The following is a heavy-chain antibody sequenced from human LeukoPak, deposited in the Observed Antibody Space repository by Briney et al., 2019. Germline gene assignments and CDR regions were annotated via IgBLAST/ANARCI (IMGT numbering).Heavy chain of an antibody. CDR2: MYYSGST. J-gene: IGHJ4*02. CDR1: GGSISSSSYY. V-gene: IGHV4-39*07. Sequence: PSETLSLTCTVSGGSISSSSYYWGWIRQPPGKGLEWIGSMYYSGSTYYNPSLKSRVTISIDTSKNQFSLKLSSVTAADTAVYYCARPTAEDYYGSGLIDDWGQGTLVTVSS. D-gene: IGHD3-10*01. CDR3: ARPTAEDYYGSGLIDD.